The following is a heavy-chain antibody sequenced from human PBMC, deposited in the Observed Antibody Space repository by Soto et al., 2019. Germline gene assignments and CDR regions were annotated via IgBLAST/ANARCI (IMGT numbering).Heavy chain of an antibody. J-gene: IGHJ3*02. D-gene: IGHD3-10*01. Sequence: ASETLSLTCTVSGGSISSYYWSWIRQPPGKGLEWIGYIYYSGSTNYNPSLKSRVTISVDTSKNQFSLKLSSVTAADTAVYYCASFGDTPMVRGGDAFDIWGQGTMVTVSS. V-gene: IGHV4-59*01. CDR1: GGSISSYY. CDR2: IYYSGST. CDR3: ASFGDTPMVRGGDAFDI.